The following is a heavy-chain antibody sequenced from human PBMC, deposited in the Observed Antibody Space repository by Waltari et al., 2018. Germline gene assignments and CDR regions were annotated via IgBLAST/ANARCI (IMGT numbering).Heavy chain of an antibody. CDR3: AKDQRIAAAGSNRYYGMDV. CDR1: GFTFDDYA. Sequence: EVQLVESGGGLVQPGRSLRLSCAASGFTFDDYAMHWVRQAPGKGLEWVSGISWNSGSIGYADTVKGRFTSSRDNAKNSLYLQMNRLRAEDTALYYCAKDQRIAAAGSNRYYGMDVWGQGTTVTVSS. J-gene: IGHJ6*02. CDR2: ISWNSGSI. V-gene: IGHV3-9*01. D-gene: IGHD6-13*01.